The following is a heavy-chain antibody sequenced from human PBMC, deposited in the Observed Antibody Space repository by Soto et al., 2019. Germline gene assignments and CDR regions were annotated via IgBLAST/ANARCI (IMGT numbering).Heavy chain of an antibody. V-gene: IGHV3-15*07. D-gene: IGHD1-26*01. CDR2: IKSKTSGETT. CDR3: TADYSGGTYPIDN. CDR1: GFTFSSAW. J-gene: IGHJ4*02. Sequence: EVQLVESGGGLVKPGESLRLSCVVSGFTFSSAWLHWVRQAPGKGLEWVGRIKSKTSGETTDYAAPVKGRFTISRDDSKNTVFLQMNSLKSEDTAVYYCTADYSGGTYPIDNWGQGSLVTVSS.